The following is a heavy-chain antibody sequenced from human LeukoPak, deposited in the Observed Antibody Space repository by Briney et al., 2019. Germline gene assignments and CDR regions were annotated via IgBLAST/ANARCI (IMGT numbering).Heavy chain of an antibody. J-gene: IGHJ4*02. CDR2: FDPEDGET. Sequence: ASVKVSCKVSGYTLTELSMHWVRQAPGKGLEWMGGFDPEDGETIYAQKFQGRVTMIEDTSTDTAYMELSSLRSEDTAVYYCATLYSSSWYVTSFGYWGQGTLVTVSS. CDR1: GYTLTELS. V-gene: IGHV1-24*01. CDR3: ATLYSSSWYVTSFGY. D-gene: IGHD6-13*01.